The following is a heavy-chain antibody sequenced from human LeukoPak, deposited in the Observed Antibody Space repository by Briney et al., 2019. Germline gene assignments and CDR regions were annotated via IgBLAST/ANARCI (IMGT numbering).Heavy chain of an antibody. J-gene: IGHJ4*02. CDR2: ISGSGGST. CDR1: GFTFSSYA. CDR3: AKDSVRGYSYGEYFDC. D-gene: IGHD5-18*01. Sequence: PGGSLRLSCAASGFTFSSYAMSWVRQAPGKGLEWVSAISGSGGSTYYADSVKGRFTISRDNSKNTLYLQMNSLRAEDTAVYYCAKDSVRGYSYGEYFDCWGQGTLATVSS. V-gene: IGHV3-23*01.